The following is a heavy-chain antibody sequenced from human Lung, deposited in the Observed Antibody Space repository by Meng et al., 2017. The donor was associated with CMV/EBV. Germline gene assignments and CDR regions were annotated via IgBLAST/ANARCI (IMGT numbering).Heavy chain of an antibody. J-gene: IGHJ6*02. CDR1: RFTFSSYE. CDR3: ARGGECTSTSCSSSLGEWESYYYYHVMDV. D-gene: IGHD2-2*03. Sequence: GESLKISCEASRFTFSSYEMNWVRQAPGKGLEWVSYISSSGSTIFYADSVKGRFTISRDNAKNSLYLQMNSLRDDDTAVYYCARGGECTSTSCSSSLGEWESYYYYHVMDVWRQGTAVTVSS. V-gene: IGHV3-48*03. CDR2: ISSSGSTI.